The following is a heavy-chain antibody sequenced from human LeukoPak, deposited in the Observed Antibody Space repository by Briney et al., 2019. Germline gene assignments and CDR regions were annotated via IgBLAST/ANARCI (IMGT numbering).Heavy chain of an antibody. CDR3: ARGPIVVVPAASYMDV. CDR2: INSDGSST. CDR1: GFTFSSYW. D-gene: IGHD2-2*01. Sequence: GGSLRLSCAASGFTFSSYWMHWVRQAPGKGLVWVSRINSDGSSTSYADSVKGRFTISRDNAKNTLYLQVNSLRAEDTAVYYCARGPIVVVPAASYMDVWGKGTTVTVSS. J-gene: IGHJ6*03. V-gene: IGHV3-74*01.